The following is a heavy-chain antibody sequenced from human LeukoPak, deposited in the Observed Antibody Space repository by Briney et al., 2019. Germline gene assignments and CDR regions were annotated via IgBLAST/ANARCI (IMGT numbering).Heavy chain of an antibody. V-gene: IGHV3-33*01. CDR1: GFTFSNYG. Sequence: PGGTLRLSCAASGFTFSNYGMHWVPQAPGKGLEWVAVVFDAGSREDFADSVKGRFTISRDNSKNTVLLQMNSDTAVDTAVYYCARDFKSGYVDSWGQGTLVTVSS. J-gene: IGHJ4*02. D-gene: IGHD3-3*01. CDR3: ARDFKSGYVDS. CDR2: VFDAGSRE.